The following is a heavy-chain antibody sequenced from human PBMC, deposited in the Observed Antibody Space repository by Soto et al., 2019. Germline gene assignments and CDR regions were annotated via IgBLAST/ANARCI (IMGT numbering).Heavy chain of an antibody. J-gene: IGHJ6*02. V-gene: IGHV3-73*01. CDR1: GFTFSGSA. CDR3: TTVVVLGPVRYGMDG. D-gene: IGHD2-15*01. CDR2: IRSKANSYAT. Sequence: GGSLRLSCAASGFTFSGSAMHWVRQASGKGLEWVGRIRSKANSYATAYAASVKSRFTISRDDSKNTAYLQMNSLKTEDTAVYYCTTVVVLGPVRYGMDGWGQGTTVTVSS.